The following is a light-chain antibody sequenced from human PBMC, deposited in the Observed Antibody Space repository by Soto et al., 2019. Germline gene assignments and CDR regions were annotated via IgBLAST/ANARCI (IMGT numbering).Light chain of an antibody. Sequence: EIVLTQSPSTLSLSPGERATLSCRASRTVRANYLAWYQRKPGQAPRLLIHGASNRATDIPDRISGSGSGTDFTLTISRLEPEDFAVFYCQQYGDSPVTFGQGTKADIK. CDR1: RTVRANY. V-gene: IGKV3-20*01. CDR2: GAS. J-gene: IGKJ1*01. CDR3: QQYGDSPVT.